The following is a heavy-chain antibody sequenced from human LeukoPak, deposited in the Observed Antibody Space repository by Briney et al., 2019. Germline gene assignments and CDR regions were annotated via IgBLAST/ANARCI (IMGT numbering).Heavy chain of an antibody. J-gene: IGHJ4*02. CDR2: ISGSAGST. CDR1: GFTFSSYA. Sequence: GGSLRLSCAASGFTFSSYAMSWVRQAPGKGLEWVSVISGSAGSTHYADSVKGRFTISRDKSKNTLYLQVNSLRAEDTAVYYCAKLQGVAAAGHPYFDYWGKGTLVTVSS. V-gene: IGHV3-23*01. D-gene: IGHD6-13*01. CDR3: AKLQGVAAAGHPYFDY.